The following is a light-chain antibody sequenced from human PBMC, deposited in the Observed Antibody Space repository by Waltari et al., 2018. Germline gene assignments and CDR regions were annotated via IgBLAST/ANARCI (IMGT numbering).Light chain of an antibody. CDR1: SSNIGNNY. CDR2: ENS. CDR3: GTWDSSLSGAV. J-gene: IGLJ7*01. V-gene: IGLV1-51*02. Sequence: QSVLTQPPSVSAAPGQRVTISCSGGSSNIGNNYVSWYRQFPGTAPKLLIYENSGRPSGIPGRFSGSKSGTSATLDITGLQAGDEADDYCGTWDSSLSGAVFGGGTHLTVL.